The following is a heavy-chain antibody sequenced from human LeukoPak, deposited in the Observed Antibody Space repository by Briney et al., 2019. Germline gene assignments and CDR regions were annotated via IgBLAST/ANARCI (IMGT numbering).Heavy chain of an antibody. CDR3: ARAPPPLRYFDWLSSYYYYGMDV. Sequence: SVKVSCKASGGTFSSYAISWVRQAPGQGLEWMGRIIPVLGIANYAQKFQGRVTITADKSTSTAYMELSSLRSEDTAVYYCARAPPPLRYFDWLSSYYYYGMDVWGQGTTVTVSS. CDR1: GGTFSSYA. D-gene: IGHD3-9*01. J-gene: IGHJ6*02. CDR2: IIPVLGIA. V-gene: IGHV1-69*04.